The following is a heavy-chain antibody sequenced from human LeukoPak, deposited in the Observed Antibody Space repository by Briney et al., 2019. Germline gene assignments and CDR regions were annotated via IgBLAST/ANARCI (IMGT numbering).Heavy chain of an antibody. CDR2: IYYSGIT. Sequence: SSETLSLTCTVSGGSISSSYWSWIRQPPGKGLEWIGYIYYSGITNYNPSLKTRVTISVDTSKNQFSPKLNSVTAADSAVYYCARLPTSWFDPWGQGTLVTVSS. J-gene: IGHJ5*02. CDR1: GGSISSSY. V-gene: IGHV4-59*08. CDR3: ARLPTSWFDP.